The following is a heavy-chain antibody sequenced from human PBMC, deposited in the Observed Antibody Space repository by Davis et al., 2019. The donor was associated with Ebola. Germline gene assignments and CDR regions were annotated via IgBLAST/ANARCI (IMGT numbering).Heavy chain of an antibody. CDR3: AKDTSNVWFDV. Sequence: GESLKISCAASGFTFSSYSMNWVRQAPGKGLVWVARIRSDEDYTTYADSVKGRFTISRDDAKNTLYLQMNSLRVEDTAMYYCAKDTSNVWFDVWGQGTMVTVSS. D-gene: IGHD6-19*01. J-gene: IGHJ3*01. CDR1: GFTFSSYS. V-gene: IGHV3-74*01. CDR2: IRSDEDYT.